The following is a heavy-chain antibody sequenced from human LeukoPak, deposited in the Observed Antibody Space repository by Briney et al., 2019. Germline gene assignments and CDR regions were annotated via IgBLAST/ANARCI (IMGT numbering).Heavy chain of an antibody. CDR1: GGSFSGYY. J-gene: IGHJ4*02. CDR3: ARVGYYDSSGLDY. V-gene: IGHV4-34*01. CDR2: INHSGST. D-gene: IGHD3-22*01. Sequence: PSETRSLTCAVYGGSFSGYYWSWIRQPPGKGLEWIGEINHSGSTNYNPSLKSRVTISVDTSKNQFSLKLSSVTAADTAVYYCARVGYYDSSGLDYWGQGTLVTVSS.